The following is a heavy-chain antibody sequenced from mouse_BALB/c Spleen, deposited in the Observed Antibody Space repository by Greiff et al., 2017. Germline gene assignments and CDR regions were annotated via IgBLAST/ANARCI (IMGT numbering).Heavy chain of an antibody. Sequence: EVQVVESGGGLVKPGGSLKLSCAASGFTFSSYAMSWVRQTPEKRLEWVASISSVGSTYYPDTVKGRFTISRDNAKNTLYLQMSSLKSEDTAMYYCARRGGYYGPFAYWGQGTLVTVSA. CDR3: ARRGGYYGPFAY. D-gene: IGHD1-2*01. V-gene: IGHV5-12-1*01. CDR2: ISSVGST. J-gene: IGHJ3*01. CDR1: GFTFSSYA.